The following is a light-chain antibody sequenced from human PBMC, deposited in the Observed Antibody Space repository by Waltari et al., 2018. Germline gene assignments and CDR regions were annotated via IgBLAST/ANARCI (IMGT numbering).Light chain of an antibody. CDR1: QGISSY. CDR3: QPYYSFPRT. Sequence: AICMTWPPPSLSASPGDRDPISCRMSQGISSYLAWYQKKPGRAPELLFYAASTLQSRVPSRFSGGGSGTDFTLTISCLQSEDFATYYCQPYYSFPRTFGQGTKVELK. J-gene: IGKJ1*01. V-gene: IGKV1D-8*02. CDR2: AAS.